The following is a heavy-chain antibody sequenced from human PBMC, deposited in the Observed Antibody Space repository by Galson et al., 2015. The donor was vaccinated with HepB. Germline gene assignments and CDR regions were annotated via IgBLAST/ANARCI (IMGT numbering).Heavy chain of an antibody. V-gene: IGHV1-2*06. J-gene: IGHJ2*01. Sequence: SVKVSCKASGYLFTGHFLHWVRQAPGQGLEWMGRINPNSGGLNFAQRFQGRVTLTRDESISTSCMELTRLTSDDTAVYFCARAKGECNDTHCQTYWYFDVWGRGTLVTVSS. CDR1: GYLFTGHF. D-gene: IGHD2/OR15-2a*01. CDR2: INPNSGGL. CDR3: ARAKGECNDTHCQTYWYFDV.